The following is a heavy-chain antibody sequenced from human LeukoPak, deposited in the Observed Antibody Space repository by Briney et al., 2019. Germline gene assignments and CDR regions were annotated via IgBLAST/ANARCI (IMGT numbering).Heavy chain of an antibody. CDR1: GFTFSDYW. V-gene: IGHV3-7*01. CDR3: GRDRGRVGATIT. Sequence: GGSLSLSCAASGFTFSDYWMSWVRQAPGKGLEWVANIKQDESEKYYVDSVKGRFTISRDNAKNSLYLQMNSLRAEDTAVYYCGRDRGRVGATITWGQGTLVIVSS. D-gene: IGHD1-26*01. CDR2: IKQDESEK. J-gene: IGHJ4*02.